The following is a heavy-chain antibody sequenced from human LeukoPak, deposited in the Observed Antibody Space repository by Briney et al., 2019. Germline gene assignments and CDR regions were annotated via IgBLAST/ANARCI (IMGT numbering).Heavy chain of an antibody. CDR3: ARNLESYYYCGMDV. CDR1: GGSFSGYY. V-gene: IGHV4-34*01. CDR2: INHSGST. D-gene: IGHD3-3*01. Sequence: SETLSLTCAVYGGSFSGYYWSWIRQPPGKGLEWIGEINHSGSTNYNPSLKSRVTISVDTSKNQFSLKLSSVTAADTAVYYCARNLESYYYCGMDVWGKGTTVTVSS. J-gene: IGHJ6*04.